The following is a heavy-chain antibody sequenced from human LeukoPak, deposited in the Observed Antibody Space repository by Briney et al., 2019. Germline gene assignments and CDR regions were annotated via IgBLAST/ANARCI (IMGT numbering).Heavy chain of an antibody. CDR2: ISSSGSTI. V-gene: IGHV3-48*03. D-gene: IGHD3-22*01. CDR3: AKEAYDYYDSSGHDY. Sequence: GGSLRLSCAASGFTFSSYEMNWVRQAPGKGLEWVSYISSSGSTIYYADSVKGRFTISRDNAKNSLYLQMNSLRAEDTAVYYCAKEAYDYYDSSGHDYWGQGTLVTVSS. J-gene: IGHJ4*02. CDR1: GFTFSSYE.